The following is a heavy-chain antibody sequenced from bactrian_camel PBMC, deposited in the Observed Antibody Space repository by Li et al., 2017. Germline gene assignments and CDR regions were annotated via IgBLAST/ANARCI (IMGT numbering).Heavy chain of an antibody. V-gene: IGHV3S40*01. J-gene: IGHJ6*01. CDR1: GFASNDCA. Sequence: VQLVESGGGSVQAGGSLRVSCTDPGFASNDCAMNWYRQPAGKQREWVSTIRSDGSSTWYASSVQGRFTISQDNAKNTVYLQMNSLKPEDTATYYCAADLHPCMGWVRDVDFGYWGQGTQVTVS. D-gene: IGHD5*01. CDR2: IRSDGSST. CDR3: AADLHPCMGWVRDVDFGY.